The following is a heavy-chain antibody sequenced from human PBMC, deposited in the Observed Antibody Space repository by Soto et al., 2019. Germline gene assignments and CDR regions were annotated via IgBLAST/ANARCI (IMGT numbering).Heavy chain of an antibody. CDR1: GFTFSSYG. J-gene: IGHJ3*02. Sequence: GGSLRLSCAASGFTFSSYGMYWVRQAPGKGLEWVAVIWYDGSNKYYADSVKGRFTISRDNSKNTLYLQMNSLRAEDTAVYYCARDPPTVTRYDAFDIWGQGTMVTVSS. V-gene: IGHV3-33*01. D-gene: IGHD4-17*01. CDR3: ARDPPTVTRYDAFDI. CDR2: IWYDGSNK.